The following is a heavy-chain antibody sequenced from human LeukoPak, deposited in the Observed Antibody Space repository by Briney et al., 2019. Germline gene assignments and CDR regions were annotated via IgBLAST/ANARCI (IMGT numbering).Heavy chain of an antibody. J-gene: IGHJ4*02. CDR2: IYYSGST. CDR1: GGSISSYY. D-gene: IGHD5-12*01. V-gene: IGHV4-59*01. Sequence: SETLSLTCTVSGGSISSYYWSWIRQPPGKGLEWMGDIYYSGSTNYNPSLRRGHAISLDTSKNQFSVKLSSVTAGHTAVYYCARLVATAFHHWGQGTLVGDPS. CDR3: ARLVATAFHH.